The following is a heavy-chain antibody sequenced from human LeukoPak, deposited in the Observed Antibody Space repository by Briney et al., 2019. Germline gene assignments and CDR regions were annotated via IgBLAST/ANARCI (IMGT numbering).Heavy chain of an antibody. Sequence: SETLSLTCTVSGGSVSSGSYYWSWIRQPPGRGLEWIGYIYYSRSTNYNPSLKSRVTISVDTSKNQFSLKLSSVTAADTAVYYCAREFAGYCSGGSCYYFDYWGQGTLVTVSS. V-gene: IGHV4-61*01. CDR1: GGSVSSGSYY. CDR2: IYYSRST. D-gene: IGHD2-15*01. CDR3: AREFAGYCSGGSCYYFDY. J-gene: IGHJ4*02.